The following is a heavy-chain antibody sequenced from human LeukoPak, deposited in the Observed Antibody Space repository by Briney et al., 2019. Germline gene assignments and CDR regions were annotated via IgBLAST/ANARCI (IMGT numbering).Heavy chain of an antibody. J-gene: IGHJ5*02. Sequence: SETLSLTCTVSGGSISNYYWNWIRQPAGKGLEWIGRIYSSGSTNYKPSLKSRVTMSVDTSKNQFSLKLSSVTAADTAVYYCARDPSSFGGRFDPWGQGTLVAVSS. CDR2: IYSSGST. CDR1: GGSISNYY. CDR3: ARDPSSFGGRFDP. D-gene: IGHD3-10*01. V-gene: IGHV4-4*07.